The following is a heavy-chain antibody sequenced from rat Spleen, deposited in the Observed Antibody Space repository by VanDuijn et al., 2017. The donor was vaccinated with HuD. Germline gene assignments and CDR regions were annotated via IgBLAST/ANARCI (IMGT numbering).Heavy chain of an antibody. CDR2: ISTGGGNT. Sequence: EVQLVESGGGLVRPGMSLTLSCAASGLTFSNYHVAWIRPAPTKGLEWIASISTGGGNTSYRDSVKGRFTISRDNAKNTQYLQMDSLRSEDTATYYCARHAVRRPTDWYFDFWGPGTMVTVSS. J-gene: IGHJ1*01. V-gene: IGHV5S13*01. CDR1: GLTFSNYH. D-gene: IGHD1-11*01. CDR3: ARHAVRRPTDWYFDF.